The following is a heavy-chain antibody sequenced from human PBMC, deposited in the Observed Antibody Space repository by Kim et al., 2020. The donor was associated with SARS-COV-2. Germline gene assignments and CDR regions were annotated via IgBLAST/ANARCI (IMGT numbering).Heavy chain of an antibody. V-gene: IGHV4-39*01. CDR1: GGSISSSSYY. Sequence: SETLSLTCTVSGGSISSSSYYWGWIRQPPGKGLEWIGSIYYSGSTYYNPSLKSRVTISVDTSKNQFSLKLSSVTAADTAVYYCARARTLRYFDWLMIHWYFDLWGRRTLVTVSS. CDR3: ARARTLRYFDWLMIHWYFDL. J-gene: IGHJ2*01. D-gene: IGHD3-9*01. CDR2: IYYSGST.